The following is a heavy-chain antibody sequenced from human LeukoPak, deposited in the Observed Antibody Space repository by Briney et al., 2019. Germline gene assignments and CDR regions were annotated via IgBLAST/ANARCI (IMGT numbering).Heavy chain of an antibody. CDR1: GYTFTDYY. CDR2: INFNSGAA. V-gene: IGHV1-2*06. Sequence: ASVKVSCKASGYTFTDYYMHWVRQAPGQGFEWMGRINFNSGAANYGQRFQGRVTMAGDTSISTAYMELSRLTSDDTAIYYCARASPDYVVVPAANSPFYDYWGQGTLVTVSS. CDR3: ARASPDYVVVPAANSPFYDY. J-gene: IGHJ4*02. D-gene: IGHD2-2*01.